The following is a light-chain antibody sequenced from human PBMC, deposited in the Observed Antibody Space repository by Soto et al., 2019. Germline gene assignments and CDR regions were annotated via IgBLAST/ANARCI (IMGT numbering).Light chain of an antibody. V-gene: IGKV3-20*01. Sequence: EVVLTQSPGILSLSPGERATLSCRASQSVSNDFLAWYQQKPGQAPRLLIYGASTRATDVPDRFSGSGSGADFTLTISRLEPEDFAVYYCHQYGSSPPRTFGQGTKV. J-gene: IGKJ1*01. CDR2: GAS. CDR3: HQYGSSPPRT. CDR1: QSVSNDF.